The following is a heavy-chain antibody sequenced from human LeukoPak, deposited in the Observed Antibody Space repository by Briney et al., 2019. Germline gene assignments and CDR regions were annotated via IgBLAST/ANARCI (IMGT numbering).Heavy chain of an antibody. CDR2: FYSGAGT. Sequence: PGGPLRFSCAASGLTVSNNHMSWVRQTPGKGLEWVSVFYSGAGTNYADSVRGRFTISRDNSKNTLYLQMNSLRAEDTAMYYCARHTSGEAFDIWGQGTMVTVSS. V-gene: IGHV3-53*01. J-gene: IGHJ3*02. CDR1: GLTVSNNH. D-gene: IGHD7-27*01. CDR3: ARHTSGEAFDI.